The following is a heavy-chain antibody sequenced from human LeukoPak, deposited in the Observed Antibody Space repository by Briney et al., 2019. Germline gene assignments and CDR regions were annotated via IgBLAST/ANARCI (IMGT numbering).Heavy chain of an antibody. Sequence: GGSLRLSCAASGFTFSSYGMSWVRQAPGKGLEWVSAISGSGGSTYYADSVKGRFTISRDNSKNTLYLQMNSLRAEDTAVYYCARALYYDSGSSGYWGQGTLVTVSS. D-gene: IGHD3-10*01. CDR2: ISGSGGST. CDR1: GFTFSSYG. CDR3: ARALYYDSGSSGY. J-gene: IGHJ4*02. V-gene: IGHV3-23*01.